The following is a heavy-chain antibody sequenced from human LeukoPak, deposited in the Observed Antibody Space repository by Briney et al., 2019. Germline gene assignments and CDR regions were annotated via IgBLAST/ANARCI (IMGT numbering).Heavy chain of an antibody. D-gene: IGHD3-10*01. CDR3: ARGSGFGELGSSKFDP. J-gene: IGHJ5*02. Sequence: SETLSLTGTVSGGSISSGSYYWSWIRQPAGKGLEWIGRIYTSGSTNYNPSLKSRVTISVDTSKNQFSLKLSSVTAADTAVYYCARGSGFGELGSSKFDPWGQGTLVTVSS. CDR2: IYTSGST. CDR1: GGSISSGSYY. V-gene: IGHV4-61*02.